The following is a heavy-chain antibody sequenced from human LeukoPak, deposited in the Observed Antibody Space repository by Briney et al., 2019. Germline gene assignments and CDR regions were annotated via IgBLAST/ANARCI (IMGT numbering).Heavy chain of an antibody. CDR1: GGSISSYY. CDR2: IYYSGST. Sequence: SETLSLTCTVSGGSISSYYWRWIRQPPGKGLEWSGYIYYSGSTNYNPSLKSRVTISVDTSKNKFSLKLSSVTAADTAVYYCARLLGYCSGGSCYPYSYGMDVWGQGTTVTVSS. V-gene: IGHV4-59*01. CDR3: ARLLGYCSGGSCYPYSYGMDV. J-gene: IGHJ6*02. D-gene: IGHD2-15*01.